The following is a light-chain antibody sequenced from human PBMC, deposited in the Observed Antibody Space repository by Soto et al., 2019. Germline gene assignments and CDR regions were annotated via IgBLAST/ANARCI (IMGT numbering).Light chain of an antibody. J-gene: IGLJ1*01. V-gene: IGLV2-14*01. CDR2: EVT. CDR3: SSFTSRFTFV. Sequence: ALAQPASVSRSPGQSIAISCTGTRSDVGAYNYVSWYQQHPGKAPKLMISEVTNRPSGVSDRFSGSKSGNTASLTISGLQAEDEADYYCSSFTSRFTFVFGTGTKVTVL. CDR1: RSDVGAYNY.